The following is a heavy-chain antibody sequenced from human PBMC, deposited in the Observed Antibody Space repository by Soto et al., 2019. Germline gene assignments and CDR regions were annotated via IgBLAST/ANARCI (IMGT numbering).Heavy chain of an antibody. CDR2: INAGNGNT. CDR3: ARDHYGDYNWYFDL. CDR1: GYTFTSYA. Sequence: QVQLVQSGAEEKKPGASVKVSCKASGYTFTSYAMHWVRQAPGQRLEWMGWINAGNGNTKYSQKFQGRVTITRDTSASTAYRELSSLRSEDTAVYYCARDHYGDYNWYFDLWGRGTLVTVSS. D-gene: IGHD4-17*01. J-gene: IGHJ2*01. V-gene: IGHV1-3*05.